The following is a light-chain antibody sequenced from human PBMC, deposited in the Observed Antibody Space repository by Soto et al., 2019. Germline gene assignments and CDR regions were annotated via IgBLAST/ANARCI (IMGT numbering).Light chain of an antibody. CDR3: QSYDSSLSGSV. Sequence: QSVLTQPPSVSGAPGQRVTISGTGSSPNIGAGYDVHWYQQLPGTAPKLLIYGNSNRPSGVPDRFSGSKSGTSASPAITGLQAEDEADYYCQSYDSSLSGSVFGGGTKLTVL. CDR2: GNS. CDR1: SPNIGAGYD. V-gene: IGLV1-40*01. J-gene: IGLJ2*01.